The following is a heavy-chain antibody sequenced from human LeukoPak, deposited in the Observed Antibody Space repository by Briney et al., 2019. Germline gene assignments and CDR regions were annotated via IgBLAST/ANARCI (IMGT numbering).Heavy chain of an antibody. J-gene: IGHJ4*02. CDR3: ARVYYYDSSGYPNFDY. V-gene: IGHV1-2*06. CDR1: GYTFTGYY. Sequence: ASVKVSCKASGYTFTGYYMHWVRQAPGQGLECMGRINPNSGGTNHAQKFQGRVTMTRNTSISTAYMELRRLRSDDTAVYYCARVYYYDSSGYPNFDYWGQGTLVTVSS. D-gene: IGHD3-22*01. CDR2: INPNSGGT.